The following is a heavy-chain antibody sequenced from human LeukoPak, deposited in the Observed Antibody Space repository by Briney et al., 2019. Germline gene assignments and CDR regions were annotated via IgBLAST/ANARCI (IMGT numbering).Heavy chain of an antibody. D-gene: IGHD6-6*01. J-gene: IGHJ4*02. CDR3: ARTAARRFDY. CDR1: GYTFPSYF. Sequence: ASVKVSCKASGYTFPSYFMHWVRQAPGQGLEWMGIINPTGGSTNYAQKFQGRVTMTRDTSTSTVYMELSSLRSDDTAVYYCARTAARRFDYWGQGTLVTVSS. V-gene: IGHV1-46*01. CDR2: INPTGGST.